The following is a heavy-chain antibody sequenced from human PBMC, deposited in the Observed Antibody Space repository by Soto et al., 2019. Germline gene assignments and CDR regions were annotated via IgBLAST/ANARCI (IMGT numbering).Heavy chain of an antibody. V-gene: IGHV3-21*01. CDR3: ARVEVEIGVVIRNYYMDV. D-gene: IGHD3-3*01. J-gene: IGHJ6*03. Sequence: GGSLRLSCAASGFTFSSYSMNWVRQAPGKGLEWVSSISSSSSYIYYADSVKGRFTISRDNAKNSLYLQMNSLRAEDTAVYYCARVEVEIGVVIRNYYMDVWGKGTTVTVSS. CDR2: ISSSSSYI. CDR1: GFTFSSYS.